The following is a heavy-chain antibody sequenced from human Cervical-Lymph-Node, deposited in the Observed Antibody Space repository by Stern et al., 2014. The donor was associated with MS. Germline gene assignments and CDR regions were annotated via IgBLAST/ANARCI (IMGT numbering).Heavy chain of an antibody. CDR3: ARSWGIVVVPSAPDY. J-gene: IGHJ4*02. CDR1: GYTFSSYA. V-gene: IGHV1-3*01. CDR2: INGNGNA. Sequence: QVQLVQSGAEVKKPGASVKVSCKASGYTFSSYAMHWVRQAPGQRLELMGWINGNGNATYSQKFQGRGTINRGTSASTAYMELSSLRSEDTAVYYGARSWGIVVVPSAPDYWGQGTLVTVSS. D-gene: IGHD2-2*01.